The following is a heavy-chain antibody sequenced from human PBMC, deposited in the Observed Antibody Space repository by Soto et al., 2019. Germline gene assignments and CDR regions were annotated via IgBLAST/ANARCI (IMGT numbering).Heavy chain of an antibody. CDR3: ARGGITMVRGVIGPHYYGMDV. J-gene: IGHJ6*02. CDR2: ISSNGGST. V-gene: IGHV3-64*01. D-gene: IGHD3-10*01. Sequence: GGSLRPSCAASGFTFSSYAMHWVRQAPGKGLEYVSAISSNGGSTYYANSVKGRFTISRDNSKNTLYLQMGSLRAEDMAVYYCARGGITMVRGVIGPHYYGMDVWGQGTTVTLSS. CDR1: GFTFSSYA.